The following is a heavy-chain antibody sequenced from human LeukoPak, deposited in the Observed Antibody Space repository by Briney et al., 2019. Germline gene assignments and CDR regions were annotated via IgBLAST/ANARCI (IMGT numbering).Heavy chain of an antibody. D-gene: IGHD3-10*01. Sequence: GGSLRLSCAASGFTFSDYYMSWIRQAPGKGLEWVSYISSSGSTIYYADSVKGRFTISRDNSKNTLYLQMNSLRAEDTAVYYCAKDRRSYYGSGNDYWGQGTLVTVSS. V-gene: IGHV3-11*04. CDR2: ISSSGSTI. J-gene: IGHJ4*02. CDR3: AKDRRSYYGSGNDY. CDR1: GFTFSDYY.